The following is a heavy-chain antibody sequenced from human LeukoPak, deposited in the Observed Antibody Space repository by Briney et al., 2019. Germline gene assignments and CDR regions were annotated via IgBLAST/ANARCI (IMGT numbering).Heavy chain of an antibody. D-gene: IGHD5-18*01. CDR2: VWYDGTNK. CDR3: ARDTRGYTYADASDI. CDR1: GFTVSCNE. J-gene: IGHJ3*02. V-gene: IGHV3-33*08. Sequence: PGGSLRLSCAASGFTVSCNEMSWVRQAPGKGLEWIAVVWYDGTNKNYADSVEGRFTISRDNSKNTLYLQMNSLRVEDTAMYYCARDTRGYTYADASDIWGQGTMVTVSS.